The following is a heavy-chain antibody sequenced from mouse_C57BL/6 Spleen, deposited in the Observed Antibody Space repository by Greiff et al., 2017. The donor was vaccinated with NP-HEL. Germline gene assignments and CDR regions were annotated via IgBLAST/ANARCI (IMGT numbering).Heavy chain of an antibody. CDR2: IDPSDSDT. CDR3: ARRDYLDY. V-gene: IGHV1-52*01. J-gene: IGHJ2*01. CDR1: GYTFTSYW. Sequence: VQLQQPGAELVRPGSSVKLSCKASGYTFTSYWMHWVKQRPIQGLEWIGNIDPSDSDTHYNQKFKDKATLTVDKSSSTAYMQLSSLTSEDSAVYYCARRDYLDYWGQGTTLTVSS.